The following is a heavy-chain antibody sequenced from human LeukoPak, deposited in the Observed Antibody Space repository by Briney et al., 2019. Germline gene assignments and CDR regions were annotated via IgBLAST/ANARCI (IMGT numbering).Heavy chain of an antibody. D-gene: IGHD2-21*01. V-gene: IGHV4-59*01. J-gene: IGHJ6*03. CDR3: ARDLFPEYYYYMDV. Sequence: SETLSLTCTVSGGSISSYYWSWIRQPPEKGLEWIGYIYYSGSTNYNPSLKSRVTISVDTSKNQFSLKLSSVTAADTAVYYCARDLFPEYYYYMDVWGKGTTVTVSS. CDR1: GGSISSYY. CDR2: IYYSGST.